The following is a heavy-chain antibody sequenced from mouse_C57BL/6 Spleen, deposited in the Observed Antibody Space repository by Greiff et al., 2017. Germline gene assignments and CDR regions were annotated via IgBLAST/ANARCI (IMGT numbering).Heavy chain of an antibody. V-gene: IGHV5-17*01. CDR1: GFTFSDYG. J-gene: IGHJ1*03. Sequence: EVQGVESGGGLVKPGGSLKLSCAASGFTFSDYGMHWVRQAPEKGLEWVAYISSGSSTIYYADTVKGRFTFSRDNAKNTMFLQMTSLRSEDTAMYDCAKNSHYYYGSSYFDVWGTGTTVTVSS. CDR2: ISSGSSTI. D-gene: IGHD1-1*01. CDR3: AKNSHYYYGSSYFDV.